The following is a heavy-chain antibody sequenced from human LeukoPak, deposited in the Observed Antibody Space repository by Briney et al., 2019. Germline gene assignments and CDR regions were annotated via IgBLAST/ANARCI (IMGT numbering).Heavy chain of an antibody. CDR1: GGSISSSSYY. J-gene: IGHJ6*02. Sequence: SETLSLTCTVSGGSISSSSYYWGWIRQPPGKGLEWIGSIYYSGSTYYNPSLKSRVTISVDTSKNQFSLKLSSVTAADTAVYYCARDAAPSSYGMDVWGQGTTVTVSS. CDR2: IYYSGST. V-gene: IGHV4-39*07. D-gene: IGHD6-25*01. CDR3: ARDAAPSSYGMDV.